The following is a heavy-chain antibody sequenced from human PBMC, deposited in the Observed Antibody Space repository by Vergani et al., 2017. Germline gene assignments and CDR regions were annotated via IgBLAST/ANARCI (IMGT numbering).Heavy chain of an antibody. Sequence: EVLLVESGGGLVQPGGSLRLSCAASGFTFSAYWMNWVRQAPGKGLEWVANIKQDGSEKYYVDSVKGRFTISRDNAKHLVYLQMSSVRADDTAVYYCARDYGSEPPQSRRLLYAIGWFDPWGQGTLVTVSS. CDR1: GFTFSAYW. J-gene: IGHJ5*02. D-gene: IGHD3-10*01. V-gene: IGHV3-7*01. CDR3: ARDYGSEPPQSRRLLYAIGWFDP. CDR2: IKQDGSEK.